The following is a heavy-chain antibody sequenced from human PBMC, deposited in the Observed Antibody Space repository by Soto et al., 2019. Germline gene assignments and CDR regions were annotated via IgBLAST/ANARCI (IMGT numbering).Heavy chain of an antibody. V-gene: IGHV1-69*06. J-gene: IGHJ5*02. CDR2: IIPIFGTA. Sequence: GASVEVSCKASGGTFSSYAISWVRQAPGQGLEWMGGIIPIFGTANYAQKFQGRVTITADKSTSTAYMELSSLRSEDTAVYYCARDQGRGFGEPAANWFDPWGQGTLVTV. D-gene: IGHD3-10*01. CDR1: GGTFSSYA. CDR3: ARDQGRGFGEPAANWFDP.